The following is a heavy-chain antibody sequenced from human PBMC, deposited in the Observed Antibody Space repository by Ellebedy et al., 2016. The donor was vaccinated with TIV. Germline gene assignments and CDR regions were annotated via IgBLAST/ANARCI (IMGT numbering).Heavy chain of an antibody. Sequence: PGGSLRLSCAASGFTFTTYWMHWVRQAPGQGLVWVSRINSGGDSLDYADSVRGRFTISRDNPKNTLYLQMNSLRAEDTAVYYCARSLGYYGPRYHLDYWGQGTLVTVSS. CDR2: INSGGDSL. J-gene: IGHJ4*02. CDR1: GFTFTTYW. CDR3: ARSLGYYGPRYHLDY. D-gene: IGHD3-10*01. V-gene: IGHV3-74*01.